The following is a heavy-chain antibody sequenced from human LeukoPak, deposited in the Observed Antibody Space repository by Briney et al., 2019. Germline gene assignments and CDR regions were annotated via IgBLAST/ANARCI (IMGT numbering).Heavy chain of an antibody. D-gene: IGHD6-13*01. CDR2: IYPGYSDA. J-gene: IGHJ5*02. CDR1: GYILTNNW. V-gene: IGHV5-51*01. CDR3: VRFALSSSLDH. Sequence: GESLKISCKISGYILTNNWIGWVRQVPGKGLEWMGLIYPGYSDAKYSPSFQGQVTLSVDASISTAYLQLSGLRASDTAIYYCVRFALSSSLDHWGQGTLVAVSS.